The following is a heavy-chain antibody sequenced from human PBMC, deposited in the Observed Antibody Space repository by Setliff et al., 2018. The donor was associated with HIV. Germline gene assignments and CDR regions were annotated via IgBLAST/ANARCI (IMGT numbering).Heavy chain of an antibody. CDR3: ARSPSYRSSWEYYFDY. Sequence: SETLSLTCTVSGGSISGYHWNWLRQTPGKGLEWIGYIYTSRGTNYNHSLRTRVIISVDTSNQFSLELSSVTAADAAVYYCARSPSYRSSWEYYFDYWGQGRLVTVSS. D-gene: IGHD6-13*01. CDR2: IYTSRGT. CDR1: GGSISGYH. J-gene: IGHJ4*02. V-gene: IGHV4-4*09.